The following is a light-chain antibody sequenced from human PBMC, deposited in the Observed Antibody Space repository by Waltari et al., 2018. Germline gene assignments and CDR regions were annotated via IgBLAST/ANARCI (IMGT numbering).Light chain of an antibody. CDR3: QVWDSSSVV. CDR1: NIGSKS. V-gene: IGLV3-21*02. CDR2: DDS. Sequence: SYVLTQPPSVSVAPGQTARITCGGNNIGSKSVHWYQQKPGQAPVLVVYDDSDRPSGIPERFAGSNSGNTATLTISWVEAGDEADYYCQVWDSSSVVFGGGTKLTVL. J-gene: IGLJ2*01.